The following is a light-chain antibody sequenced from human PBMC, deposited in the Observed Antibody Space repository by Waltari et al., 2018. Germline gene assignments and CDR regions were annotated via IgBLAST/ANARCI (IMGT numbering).Light chain of an antibody. CDR1: QDITTS. V-gene: IGKV1-33*01. J-gene: IGKJ2*01. CDR3: QQFHSLPYT. CDR2: DES. Sequence: DIQMTQSPSSLPASVGDSVTFTCQATQDITTSLSWFQQKPGEAPRLLIYDESTLQPGVPSRFSGTGSATGFSLTITSLQLDDSATYYCQQFHSLPYTFARGTKLHIK.